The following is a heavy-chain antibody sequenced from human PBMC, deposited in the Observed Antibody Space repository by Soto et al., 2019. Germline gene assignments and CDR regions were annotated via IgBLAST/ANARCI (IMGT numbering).Heavy chain of an antibody. Sequence: SQTLSLTCAISGDSVSSNSAVWIWIRQSPSRGLEWLGRTYYRSKWYNDYAVFVNSRITIDPDTSKNQFSLHLNSVTPEDAAVYYCARESYGSGSYDGMDFWGKGTTVTLSS. CDR2: TYYRSKWYN. J-gene: IGHJ6*04. D-gene: IGHD3-10*01. CDR3: ARESYGSGSYDGMDF. CDR1: GDSVSSNSAV. V-gene: IGHV6-1*01.